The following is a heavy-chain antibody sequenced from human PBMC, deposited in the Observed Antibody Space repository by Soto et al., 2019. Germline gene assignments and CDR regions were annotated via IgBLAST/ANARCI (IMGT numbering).Heavy chain of an antibody. CDR3: ARECQGSSGDIVVVVAATTPGRWFDP. CDR2: IIPIFGTA. V-gene: IGHV1-69*13. CDR1: GGTFSSYA. J-gene: IGHJ5*02. Sequence: GASVKVSCKASGGTFSSYAISWVRQAPGQGLEWMGGIIPIFGTANYAQKFQGRVTITADESTSTAYMELSSVTAADTAVYYCARECQGSSGDIVVVVAATTPGRWFDPWGQGTLVTVSS. D-gene: IGHD2-15*01.